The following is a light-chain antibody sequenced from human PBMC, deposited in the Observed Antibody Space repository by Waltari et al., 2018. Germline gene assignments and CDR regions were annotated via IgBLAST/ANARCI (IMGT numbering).Light chain of an antibody. CDR1: QSLYRNY. V-gene: IGKV3-20*01. CDR3: QQYATTPLT. J-gene: IGKJ5*01. Sequence: EIVLTQSPGTLSLSPGERTTLSCRASQSLYRNYLAWYQRKPGQAPRFLIYGASTRAAVIPDRFSGSGSGTDFTLTISRLEPEDFAVYYCQQYATTPLTFGQGTRLEMK. CDR2: GAS.